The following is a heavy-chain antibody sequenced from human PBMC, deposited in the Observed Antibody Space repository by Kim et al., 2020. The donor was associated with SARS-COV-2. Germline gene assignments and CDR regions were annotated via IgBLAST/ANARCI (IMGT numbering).Heavy chain of an antibody. CDR3: ARERGSSGYYIYGMDV. D-gene: IGHD3-22*01. V-gene: IGHV3-48*04. CDR1: GFTFSSYS. J-gene: IGHJ6*02. CDR2: ISSSSSTI. Sequence: GGSLRLSCAASGFTFSSYSMNWVRQAPGKGLEWVSSISSSSSTIYYADSVKGRFTISRDNAKNSLYLQMNSLRAEDTAVYYCARERGSSGYYIYGMDVWGQGTTVTVSS.